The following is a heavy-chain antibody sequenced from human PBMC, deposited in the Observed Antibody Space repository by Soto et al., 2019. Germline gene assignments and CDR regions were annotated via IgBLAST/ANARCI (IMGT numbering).Heavy chain of an antibody. J-gene: IGHJ5*02. D-gene: IGHD3-10*01. CDR2: IYYSGST. V-gene: IGHV4-30-4*01. CDR1: GGSISSGDYY. Sequence: SETLSLTCTVSGGSISSGDYYWSWIRQPPGKGLEWIGYIYYSGSTYYNPSLKSRVTISVDTSKNQFSLKLSSVTAADTAVYYCARDHQGMVRGVPWGWFDPWGQGTLVTVSS. CDR3: ARDHQGMVRGVPWGWFDP.